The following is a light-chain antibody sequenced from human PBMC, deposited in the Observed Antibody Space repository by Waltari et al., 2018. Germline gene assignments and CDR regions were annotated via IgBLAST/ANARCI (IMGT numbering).Light chain of an antibody. CDR1: SSDVGGYNY. J-gene: IGLJ2*01. CDR3: SSYTSSSTLVV. Sequence: QSALTQPASVSGSPGQSITISCTGTSSDVGGYNYVSWYQQHPGNAPTLLIYDVSNPPSGVPNRFSGSKSGNTASLTISGLQAEDEAEYYCSSYTSSSTLVVFGGGTRLTVL. V-gene: IGLV2-14*03. CDR2: DVS.